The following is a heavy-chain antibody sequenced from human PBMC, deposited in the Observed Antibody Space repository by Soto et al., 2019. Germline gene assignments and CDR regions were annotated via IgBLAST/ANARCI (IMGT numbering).Heavy chain of an antibody. CDR1: GFTFSNAW. CDR3: TTDLLAVAPSTRYYFDY. V-gene: IGHV3-15*01. CDR2: IKSKTDGGTT. J-gene: IGHJ4*02. D-gene: IGHD6-19*01. Sequence: EVQLVESGGGLVKPGGSLRLSCAASGFTFSNAWMSWVRQAPGKGLEWVGRIKSKTDGGTTDYAAPVKGRFTISRDDSXNXXYLQMNRLKTEDTAVYYCTTDLLAVAPSTRYYFDYWGQGTLVTVSS.